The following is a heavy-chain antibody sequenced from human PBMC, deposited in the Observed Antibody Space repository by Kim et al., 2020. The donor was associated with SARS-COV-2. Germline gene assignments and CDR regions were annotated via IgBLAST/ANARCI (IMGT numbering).Heavy chain of an antibody. CDR2: IWYDGSNK. V-gene: IGHV3-33*01. J-gene: IGHJ3*02. D-gene: IGHD3-9*01. Sequence: GGSLRLSCAASGFTFSSYGMHWVRQAPGKGLEWVAVIWYDGSNKYYADSVKGRFTISRDNSKNTLYLQMNSLRAEDTAVYYCAGSTGYRLGAFDIWGQGTMVTVSS. CDR3: AGSTGYRLGAFDI. CDR1: GFTFSSYG.